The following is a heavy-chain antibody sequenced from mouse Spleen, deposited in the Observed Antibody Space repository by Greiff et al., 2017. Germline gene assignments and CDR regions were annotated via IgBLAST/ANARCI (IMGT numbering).Heavy chain of an antibody. J-gene: IGHJ3*01. Sequence: EVQRVESGGGLVKPGGSLKLSCAASGFTFSDYYMYWVRQTPEKRLEWVATISDGGSYTYYPDSVKGRFTISRDNAKNTLYLQMSSLRSEDTAMYYCARQRVPFAYWGQGTLVTVSA. CDR1: GFTFSDYY. CDR2: ISDGGSYT. CDR3: ARQRVPFAY. V-gene: IGHV5-4*02.